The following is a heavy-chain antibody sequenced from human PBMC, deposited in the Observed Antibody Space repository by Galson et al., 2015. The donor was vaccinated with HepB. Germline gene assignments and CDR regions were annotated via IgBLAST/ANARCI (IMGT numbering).Heavy chain of an antibody. V-gene: IGHV3-15*07. CDR3: TTEPRAYSGYDFAY. CDR1: GFTFSNAW. J-gene: IGHJ4*02. D-gene: IGHD5-12*01. Sequence: SLRLSCAASGFTFSNAWMNWVRQAPGKGLEWVGRIKSKTDGGKTDYAAPVKGRFTISRDDSKNTLYLQMNSLQTEDTAVYYCTTEPRAYSGYDFAYWGQGTLVTVSS. CDR2: IKSKTDGGKT.